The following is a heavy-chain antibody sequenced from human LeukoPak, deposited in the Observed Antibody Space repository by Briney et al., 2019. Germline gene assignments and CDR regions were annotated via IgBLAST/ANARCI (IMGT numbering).Heavy chain of an antibody. D-gene: IGHD4-23*01. J-gene: IGHJ4*02. CDR3: ARGGTVITKFQS. CDR1: GGSINSTTYY. V-gene: IGHV4-39*01. CDR2: VYYSGSS. Sequence: PSETLSLTCTVSGGSINSTTYYWAWVRQPPGKGLEWIGSVYYSGSSYYNPSLNSRVIISVDSSKNQFSLRLTSVTAADTAVYYCARGGTVITKFQSWGQGTLVTVSS.